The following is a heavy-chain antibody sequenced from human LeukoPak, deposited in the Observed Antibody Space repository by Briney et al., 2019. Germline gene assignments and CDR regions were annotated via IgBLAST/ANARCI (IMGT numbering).Heavy chain of an antibody. Sequence: PSETLSLTCAVYGGSFSGYYWSWIRQPPGKGLEWIGEINHSGSTNYNPSLKSRVTISVDTSKNQFSLKLSSVTAADTAVYYCARDRGVVIAAMGYYFDYWGQGTLVTVSS. D-gene: IGHD2-15*01. CDR1: GGSFSGYY. CDR3: ARDRGVVIAAMGYYFDY. J-gene: IGHJ4*02. V-gene: IGHV4-34*01. CDR2: INHSGST.